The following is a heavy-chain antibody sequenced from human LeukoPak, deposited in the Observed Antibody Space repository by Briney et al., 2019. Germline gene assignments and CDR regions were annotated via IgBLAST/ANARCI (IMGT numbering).Heavy chain of an antibody. CDR2: INPNSGGT. J-gene: IGHJ5*02. D-gene: IGHD1-14*01. Sequence: ASVKVSCKASGYTFTGYYMHWVRQAPGQGLEWMGWINPNSGGTDYAQKFQGRVTMTRDTSISTAYMEPSRLRSDDTAVYYCARTEHSNWFDPWGQGTLVTVSS. CDR3: ARTEHSNWFDP. CDR1: GYTFTGYY. V-gene: IGHV1-2*02.